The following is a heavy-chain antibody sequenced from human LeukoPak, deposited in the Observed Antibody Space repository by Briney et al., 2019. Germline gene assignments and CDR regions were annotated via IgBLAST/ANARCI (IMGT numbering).Heavy chain of an antibody. CDR2: MNLNSGNT. V-gene: IGHV1-8*03. Sequence: ASVKVSCKASGYPYTSYDINWVRQATGQGLEWMGWMNLNSGNTGYAQKFQGRVTITRNTSISTDYMELSSLRSEDTAVYYCARNYGDYAHYYYYMDVWGKGTTVTVSS. J-gene: IGHJ6*03. CDR3: ARNYGDYAHYYYYMDV. CDR1: GYPYTSYD. D-gene: IGHD4-17*01.